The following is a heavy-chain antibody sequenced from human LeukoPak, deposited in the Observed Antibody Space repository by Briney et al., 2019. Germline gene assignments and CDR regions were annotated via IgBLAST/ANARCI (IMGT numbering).Heavy chain of an antibody. Sequence: ASVKVSCKASGYTFTGYYMHLVRQAPGQGLEWMGWINPNSGGTNYAQKFQGRVTMTRDTSISTAYMELSRLRSDDPAVYYCARVGVRGIPRGYFDYWGQGTMVTVSS. D-gene: IGHD3-10*01. CDR1: GYTFTGYY. J-gene: IGHJ4*02. CDR2: INPNSGGT. V-gene: IGHV1-2*02. CDR3: ARVGVRGIPRGYFDY.